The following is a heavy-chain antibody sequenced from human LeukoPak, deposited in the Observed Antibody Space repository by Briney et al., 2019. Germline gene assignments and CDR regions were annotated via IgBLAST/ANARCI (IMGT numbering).Heavy chain of an antibody. D-gene: IGHD5-18*01. Sequence: SETLSLTCTVSGGSISSGDYYWGWIRQPPGKGLEWIGYIYYSGSTYYNPSLKSRVTISVDTSKNQFSLELSSVTAADTAVNYCARIQRGYSYGYVDDWGQGTLVTVSS. V-gene: IGHV4-30-4*01. CDR2: IYYSGST. CDR3: ARIQRGYSYGYVDD. J-gene: IGHJ4*02. CDR1: GGSISSGDYY.